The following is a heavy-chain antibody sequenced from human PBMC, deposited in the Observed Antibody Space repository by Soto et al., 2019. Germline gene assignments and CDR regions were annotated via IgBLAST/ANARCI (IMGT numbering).Heavy chain of an antibody. Sequence: GGSLRLSCAASGFTFSDYTMNWVRQAPGKGLEWISYISTSCSSVHYADSVEGRFTVSRDNTKNSLSLQMNTLRDEDTAVYYCVRNFRYGLDYWGQGTLVTVSS. CDR1: GFTFSDYT. CDR2: ISTSCSSV. V-gene: IGHV3-48*02. D-gene: IGHD4-17*01. J-gene: IGHJ4*02. CDR3: VRNFRYGLDY.